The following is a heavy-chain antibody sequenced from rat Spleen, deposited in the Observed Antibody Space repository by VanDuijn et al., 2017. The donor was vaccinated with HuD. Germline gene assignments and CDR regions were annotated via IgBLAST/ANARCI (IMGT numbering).Heavy chain of an antibody. CDR1: GFTFNNYW. V-gene: IGHV5-31*01. CDR2: ITNTGRST. D-gene: IGHD5-1*01. Sequence: EVQLVESGGGLVQPGRSLKLSCVASGFTFNNYWMTWIRQAPGKGLEWVASITNTGRSTYYRDSVKGRFTISRENAKSTLYLQMDSLRSEDTATYYCASRTANWFAYWGQGTLVTVSS. J-gene: IGHJ3*01. CDR3: ASRTANWFAY.